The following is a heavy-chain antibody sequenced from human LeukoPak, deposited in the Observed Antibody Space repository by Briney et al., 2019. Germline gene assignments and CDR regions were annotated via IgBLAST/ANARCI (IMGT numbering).Heavy chain of an antibody. CDR3: ARANWATDAFDI. J-gene: IGHJ3*02. Sequence: ASVKVSCKVSGYTLTELSMHWVRQAPGKGLEWMGGFDPEDGETIYAQKFQGRVTMTRDTSISTAYMELSRLRSDDTAVYYCARANWATDAFDIWGQGTMVTVSS. CDR1: GYTLTELS. D-gene: IGHD7-27*01. V-gene: IGHV1-24*01. CDR2: FDPEDGET.